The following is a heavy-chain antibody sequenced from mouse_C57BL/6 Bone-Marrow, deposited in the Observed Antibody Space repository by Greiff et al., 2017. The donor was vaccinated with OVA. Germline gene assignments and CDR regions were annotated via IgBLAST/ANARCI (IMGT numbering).Heavy chain of an antibody. CDR2: IYPGDGDT. CDR1: GYAFSSSW. D-gene: IGHD1-1*01. V-gene: IGHV1-82*01. Sequence: VQLQQSGPELVKPGASVKISCKASGYAFSSSWMNWVKQRPGKGLEWIGRIYPGDGDTNYNGKFKGKATLTADKSSSTAYMQLSSLTSEDSAVYFCAGGSSYNWYFDVWGTGTTVTVSS. J-gene: IGHJ1*03. CDR3: AGGSSYNWYFDV.